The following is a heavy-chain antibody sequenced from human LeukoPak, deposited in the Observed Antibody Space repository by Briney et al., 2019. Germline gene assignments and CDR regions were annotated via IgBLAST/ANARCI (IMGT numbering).Heavy chain of an antibody. D-gene: IGHD6-19*01. CDR1: GFTFSSYG. CDR2: IWYDGSNK. V-gene: IGHV3-33*01. J-gene: IGHJ4*01. Sequence: GGSLRLSCAASGFTFSSYGMHWVRQAPGKGLEWVAVIWYDGSNKYYADSVKGRFTISRDNSKNTLYLQMNSLRAEDPAVYLRGRDRPWLVQEGFDFWGQGNLVTVSS. CDR3: GRDRPWLVQEGFDF.